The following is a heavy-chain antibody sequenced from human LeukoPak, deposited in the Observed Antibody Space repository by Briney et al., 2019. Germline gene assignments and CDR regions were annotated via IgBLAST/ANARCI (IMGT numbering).Heavy chain of an antibody. CDR3: ASSTQISKYADY. CDR2: INSDGSIT. Sequence: RSGGSLRLSCAASGFTFSSYWMHWVRQAPGKGLVWVSRINSDGSITTYADSVRGRFTISRDNAKSTLYLQMNSLRAEDTAVYYCASSTQISKYADYWGQGALVTVPS. J-gene: IGHJ4*02. CDR1: GFTFSSYW. V-gene: IGHV3-74*01. D-gene: IGHD2-2*01.